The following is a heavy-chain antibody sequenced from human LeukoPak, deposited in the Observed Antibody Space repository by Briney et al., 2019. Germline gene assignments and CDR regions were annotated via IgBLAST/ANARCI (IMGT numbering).Heavy chain of an antibody. V-gene: IGHV3-23*01. J-gene: IGHJ4*02. Sequence: PGGSLRLSCAASGFTFSNYAMSWVRQAPGKGLEWVSAISGSASSTYYADSVKGRFTISRDNSKNTLYLQMNSLRAEDTAAYYCAKFDWGSSTRGSFDSWGQGTLVTVSS. CDR2: ISGSASST. CDR1: GFTFSNYA. CDR3: AKFDWGSSTRGSFDS. D-gene: IGHD2-2*01.